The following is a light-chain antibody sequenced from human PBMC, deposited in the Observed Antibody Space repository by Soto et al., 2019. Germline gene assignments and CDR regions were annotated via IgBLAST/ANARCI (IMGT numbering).Light chain of an antibody. CDR1: QTVSSGY. Sequence: EIVLKQSPVTLSLSPGERATLSCGASQTVSSGYLAWYQQRPGLAPRLLIYDASSRATGIPDRFSGSGSGTDVSLTISRLEHEDFAVYYCQQYSSSPYTFGQGTKLEIK. V-gene: IGKV3D-20*01. CDR2: DAS. J-gene: IGKJ2*01. CDR3: QQYSSSPYT.